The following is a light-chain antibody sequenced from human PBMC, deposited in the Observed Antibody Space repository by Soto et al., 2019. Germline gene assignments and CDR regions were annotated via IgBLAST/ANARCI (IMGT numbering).Light chain of an antibody. CDR1: QSVSSNY. V-gene: IGKV3-20*01. J-gene: IGKJ1*01. Sequence: EIVLTQSPGTLSLSPGESATLSCRASQSVSSNYLAWYQQKPGQAPRLLIYGASSRATGIPDRFSGSGSGTDFTFTISRLEPEDFAVYYCQKYGRSPVACGQGTKVDIK. CDR3: QKYGRSPVA. CDR2: GAS.